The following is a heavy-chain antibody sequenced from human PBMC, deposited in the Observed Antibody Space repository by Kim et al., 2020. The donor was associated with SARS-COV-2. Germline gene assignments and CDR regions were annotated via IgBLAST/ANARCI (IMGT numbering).Heavy chain of an antibody. J-gene: IGHJ4*02. CDR3: ARAQGIPSTPRFDY. Sequence: KFQGRVTITRDTSARTAYMELSSLRSEDTAVYYCARAQGIPSTPRFDYWGQGTLVTVSS. D-gene: IGHD2-21*01. V-gene: IGHV1-3*01.